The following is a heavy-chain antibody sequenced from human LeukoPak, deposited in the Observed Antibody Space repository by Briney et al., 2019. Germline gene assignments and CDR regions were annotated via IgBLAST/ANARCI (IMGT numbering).Heavy chain of an antibody. D-gene: IGHD3-10*01. CDR1: GGSITNYY. Sequence: PSETLSLTCSLSGGSITNYYWSWIRQPPGKGLEGIAWVYSSANTEYTPSLKSRVTKSLGTSNNQFSLRLTSVTASDTTAYYCARTGEYSGSGPSWAFDIWGQGTMVTVSS. CDR3: ARTGEYSGSGPSWAFDI. V-gene: IGHV4-4*09. CDR2: VYSSANT. J-gene: IGHJ3*02.